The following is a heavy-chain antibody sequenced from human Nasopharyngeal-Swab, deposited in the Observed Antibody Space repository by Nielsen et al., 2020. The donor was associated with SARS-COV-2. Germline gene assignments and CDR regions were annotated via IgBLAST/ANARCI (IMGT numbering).Heavy chain of an antibody. D-gene: IGHD4-17*01. CDR2: IYYSGST. V-gene: IGHV4-39*01. J-gene: IGHJ5*02. Sequence: WIRQPPGKGLEWIGSIYYSGSTYYNPSLRSRVTISEDTSKNQFSLKLSSVTAADTAVYYCARLGYGDSNWFDPWGQGTLVTVSS. CDR3: ARLGYGDSNWFDP.